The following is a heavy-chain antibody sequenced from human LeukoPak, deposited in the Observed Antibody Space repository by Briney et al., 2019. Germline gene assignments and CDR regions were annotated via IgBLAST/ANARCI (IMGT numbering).Heavy chain of an antibody. Sequence: LSLTCAVYGGSFSGYYWSWIRQAPGKGLEWVSYISSSSSTISYADSVKGRFTISRDNAKNSLYLQMNSLRAEDTAMYYCARGEDYYDRSGYWPPDYWGQGTLVTVSS. CDR3: ARGEDYYDRSGYWPPDY. CDR1: GGSFSGYY. J-gene: IGHJ4*02. V-gene: IGHV3-11*04. D-gene: IGHD3-22*01. CDR2: ISSSSSTI.